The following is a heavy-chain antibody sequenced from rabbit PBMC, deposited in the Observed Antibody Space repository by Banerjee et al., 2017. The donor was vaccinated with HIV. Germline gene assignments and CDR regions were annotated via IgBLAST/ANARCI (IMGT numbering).Heavy chain of an antibody. Sequence: QEQLVESGGGLVKPGASLTLSCKASGLSFSNKYVMCWVRQAPGKGLEWIGYIATSSGSTWYANWVNGRFTISKTSSTTVTLQLNSLTAADTATYFCARGDAGSSWGLDLWGPGTLVTVS. J-gene: IGHJ6*01. D-gene: IGHD4-2*01. CDR1: GLSFSNKYV. V-gene: IGHV1S45*01. CDR3: ARGDAGSSWGLDL. CDR2: IATSSGST.